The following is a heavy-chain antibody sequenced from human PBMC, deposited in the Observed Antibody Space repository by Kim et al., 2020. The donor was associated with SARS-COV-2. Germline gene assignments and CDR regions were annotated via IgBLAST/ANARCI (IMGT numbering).Heavy chain of an antibody. D-gene: IGHD3-9*01. CDR2: INHSGST. V-gene: IGHV4-34*01. CDR3: ARGPDDILTGYYSGWFDP. J-gene: IGHJ5*02. CDR1: GGSFSGYY. Sequence: SETLSLTCAVYGGSFSGYYWSWIRQPPGKGLEWIGEINHSGSTNYNPSLKSRVTISVDTSKNQFSLKLSSVTAADTAVYYCARGPDDILTGYYSGWFDP.